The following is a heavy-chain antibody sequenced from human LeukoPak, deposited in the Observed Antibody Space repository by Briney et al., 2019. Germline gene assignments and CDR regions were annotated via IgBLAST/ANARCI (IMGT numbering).Heavy chain of an antibody. D-gene: IGHD6-6*01. CDR1: GYTFTGYY. V-gene: IGHV1-2*02. CDR3: ARDRSPYSCSSDAFDI. CDR2: INPNSGGT. J-gene: IGHJ3*02. Sequence: GASVKVSCKASGYTFTGYYMHWVRQAPGQGLEWMGWINPNSGGTNYAQKFQGRVTMTRDTSISTAYMELSRLRSDDTAVYYCARDRSPYSCSSDAFDIWGQGTMVTVSS.